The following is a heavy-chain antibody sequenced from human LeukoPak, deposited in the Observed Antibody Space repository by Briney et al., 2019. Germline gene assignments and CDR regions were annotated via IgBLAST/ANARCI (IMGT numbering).Heavy chain of an antibody. J-gene: IGHJ4*02. Sequence: GGSLRLSCAASGFTFDDYAMHWVRQAPGKGLEWVSGISWNSGSIGYADSLKGRFTISRDNAKNSLYLQMNSLRAEDTAVYYCARAHYYDSSGLDFWGQGTLVTVSS. V-gene: IGHV3-9*01. CDR1: GFTFDDYA. CDR3: ARAHYYDSSGLDF. CDR2: ISWNSGSI. D-gene: IGHD3-22*01.